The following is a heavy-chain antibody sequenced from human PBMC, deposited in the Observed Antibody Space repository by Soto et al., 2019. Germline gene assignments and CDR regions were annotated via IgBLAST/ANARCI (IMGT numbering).Heavy chain of an antibody. J-gene: IGHJ5*02. CDR1: GGSVSSGSYY. CDR3: ARNLYDFWSGYYQTNWFDP. CDR2: IYYSGST. V-gene: IGHV4-61*01. Sequence: QVQLQESGPGLVKPSETLSLTCTVSGGSVSSGSYYWSWIRQPPGKGLEWIGYIYYSGSTNYNPSLKSRVTISVDTSKNQFSLKLSSVTAADTAVYYCARNLYDFWSGYYQTNWFDPWGQGTLVTVSS. D-gene: IGHD3-3*01.